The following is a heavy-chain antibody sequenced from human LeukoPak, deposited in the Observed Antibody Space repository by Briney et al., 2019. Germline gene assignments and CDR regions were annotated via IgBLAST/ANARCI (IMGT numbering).Heavy chain of an antibody. J-gene: IGHJ4*02. CDR2: IYYSGST. CDR1: GGSISSSSYY. V-gene: IGHV4-39*07. Sequence: PSETLSLTCTVSGGSISSSSYYWGWIRQPPGKGLEWIGSIYYSGSTYYNPSLKSRVTISVDTSKNQFSLKLSSVTAADTAVYYCARDLVGASRNFDYWGQGTLVTVSS. CDR3: ARDLVGASRNFDY. D-gene: IGHD1-26*01.